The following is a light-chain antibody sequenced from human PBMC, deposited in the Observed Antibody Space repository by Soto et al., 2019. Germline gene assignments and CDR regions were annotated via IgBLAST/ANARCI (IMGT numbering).Light chain of an antibody. CDR2: LNSDGSH. CDR1: SGHSSYA. J-gene: IGLJ2*01. CDR3: QTWGTGTVV. Sequence: QLVLTQSPSASASLGASVKLTCTLSSGHSSYAIAWHQQQPEKGPRYLMNLNSDGSHSKGDGIPDRFSGSSSGAERYLTISSLQSEDEADYYCQTWGTGTVVFGGGTKLPVL. V-gene: IGLV4-69*01.